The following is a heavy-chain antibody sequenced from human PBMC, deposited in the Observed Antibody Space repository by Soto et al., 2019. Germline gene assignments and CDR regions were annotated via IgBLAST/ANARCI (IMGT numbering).Heavy chain of an antibody. J-gene: IGHJ4*02. CDR2: ISSSGDNT. CDR3: AKVPNWGYSYYFDY. V-gene: IGHV3-23*01. D-gene: IGHD7-27*01. Sequence: PGGSLRLSCAASGFTFSNYAMSWVRQAPGKGLEWVSTISSSGDNTYYADSVKGRLTISRDNSKNTLYLQMYSLRADDTAIYYCAKVPNWGYSYYFDYWGQGTQVTVPQ. CDR1: GFTFSNYA.